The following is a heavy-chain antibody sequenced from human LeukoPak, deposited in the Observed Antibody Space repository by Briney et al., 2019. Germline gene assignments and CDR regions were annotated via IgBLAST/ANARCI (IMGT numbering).Heavy chain of an antibody. Sequence: PGGSLRLSCAASGFTFSSYAMHWVRQAPGKGLEYVSAISSNGGSTYYANSVKGRFTISRDNSMNTLYLQMGSLRAEDMAVYYCARGRIVGATRAAFDYWGQGTLVTVSS. CDR3: ARGRIVGATRAAFDY. CDR2: ISSNGGST. J-gene: IGHJ4*02. CDR1: GFTFSSYA. D-gene: IGHD1-26*01. V-gene: IGHV3-64*01.